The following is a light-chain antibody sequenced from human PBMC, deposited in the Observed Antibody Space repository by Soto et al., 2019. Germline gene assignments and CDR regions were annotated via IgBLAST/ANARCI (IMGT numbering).Light chain of an antibody. CDR3: SSYKSGALYV. Sequence: QSALTQPASVSGSPGQSITISCTGTSSDVGNYKYVSWYQQHPGKAPKLMIYEVSNRPPGVSNRFSGSKSGNTASLTISGLQAEDETDYYCSSYKSGALYVFGTGTNLTVL. J-gene: IGLJ1*01. V-gene: IGLV2-14*01. CDR2: EVS. CDR1: SSDVGNYKY.